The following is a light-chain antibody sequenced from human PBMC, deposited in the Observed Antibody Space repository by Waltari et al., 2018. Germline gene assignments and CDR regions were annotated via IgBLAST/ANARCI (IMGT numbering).Light chain of an antibody. CDR1: QSINSW. J-gene: IGKJ1*01. V-gene: IGKV1-5*03. CDR3: QQYRTNPWT. CDR2: KAS. Sequence: DIQMTQSPSTLSASGRASQSINSWLAWYQQKPGIAPKLLIYKASSLESGVPSRFSGSGSGTEFTLTISSLQPDDLATYYCQQYRTNPWTFGQGTKVEIE.